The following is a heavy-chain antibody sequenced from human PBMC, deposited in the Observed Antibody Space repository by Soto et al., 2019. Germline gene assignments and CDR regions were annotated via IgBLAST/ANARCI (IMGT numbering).Heavy chain of an antibody. Sequence: SETLSLTCTVSGGSISSYYWSWIRQPPGKGLEWIGYIYYSGSTNYNPSLKSRVTISVDTSKNQFSLKLNSMTAADTAVYYCARAEDIVVVPAAGNYYGMDVWGQGTTVPVSS. CDR3: ARAEDIVVVPAAGNYYGMDV. CDR1: GGSISSYY. CDR2: IYYSGST. D-gene: IGHD2-2*01. V-gene: IGHV4-59*08. J-gene: IGHJ6*02.